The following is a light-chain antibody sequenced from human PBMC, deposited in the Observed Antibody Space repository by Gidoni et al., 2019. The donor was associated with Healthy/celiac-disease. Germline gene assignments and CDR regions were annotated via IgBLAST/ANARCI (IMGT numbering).Light chain of an antibody. CDR3: AAWDDSLNGYVV. V-gene: IGLV1-44*01. CDR2: STN. Sequence: QSVLTPPPSASGTPGQRVTISCSGSSSNIGSNTVSWSQQLPGTPPKLLIYSTNQRPSGIPDRFSGSKSGTSASLAISGLQSEDEADYYCAAWDDSLNGYVVFGGGTKLTVL. CDR1: SSNIGSNT. J-gene: IGLJ2*01.